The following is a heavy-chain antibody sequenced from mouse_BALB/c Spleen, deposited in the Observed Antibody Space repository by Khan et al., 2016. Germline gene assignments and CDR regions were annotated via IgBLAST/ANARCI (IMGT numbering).Heavy chain of an antibody. CDR3: ARDLNWYFDV. V-gene: IGHV5-4*02. Sequence: EVELVESGGGLVKPGGSLKLSCAASGFTFSNYYMYWVRQTPEKRLEWVATISDGGSYTYYPDSVKGRFTISRDNAKNNLYLQMSGLKSEDTAMDYGARDLNWYFDVWGAGTTVTVSS. CDR1: GFTFSNYY. J-gene: IGHJ1*01. CDR2: ISDGGSYT.